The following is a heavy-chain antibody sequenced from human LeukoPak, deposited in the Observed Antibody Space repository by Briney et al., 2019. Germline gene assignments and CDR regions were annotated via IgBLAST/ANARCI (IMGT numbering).Heavy chain of an antibody. CDR3: ARAVSTSCCPYYYYYYMDV. CDR2: INPNSGNT. Sequence: ASVKVSCKASGYTFTGYYMHWVRQAPGQGLEWMGWINPNSGNTGYAQKFQGRVTITADESTSTAYMELSSLRSEDTAVYYCARAVSTSCCPYYYYYYMDVWGKGTTVTVSS. D-gene: IGHD2-2*01. V-gene: IGHV1-8*03. CDR1: GYTFTGYY. J-gene: IGHJ6*03.